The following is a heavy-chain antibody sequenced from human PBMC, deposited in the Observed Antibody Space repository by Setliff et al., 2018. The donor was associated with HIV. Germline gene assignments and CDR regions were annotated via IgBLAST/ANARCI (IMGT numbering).Heavy chain of an antibody. CDR3: VTGSQLPMDY. CDR1: GFSFRNFG. V-gene: IGHV3-15*01. J-gene: IGHJ4*02. D-gene: IGHD1-26*01. Sequence: PGGSLRLSCAASGFSFRNFGMHWVRQSPGKGLEWVGRVKSKADGGTIDYAAPVKGRFTISRDDSKNTLYLQMNSLTTDDTAVYFCVTGSQLPMDYWGQGTLVTVSS. CDR2: VKSKADGGTI.